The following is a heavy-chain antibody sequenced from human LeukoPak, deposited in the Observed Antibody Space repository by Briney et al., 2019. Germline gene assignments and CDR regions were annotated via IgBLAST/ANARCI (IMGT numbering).Heavy chain of an antibody. D-gene: IGHD1-1*01. J-gene: IGHJ6*03. CDR3: ARDNWNSYYMDV. CDR2: MYHSGSA. Sequence: KASETLSLTCTVSGYSIGSGYYWGWIRQPPGKGLEWIGSMYHSGSAYYYPSLKSRITISIDTSKNQFSLKLSSVTAADTAVYYCARDNWNSYYMDVWGKGTTVTVSS. V-gene: IGHV4-38-2*02. CDR1: GYSIGSGYY.